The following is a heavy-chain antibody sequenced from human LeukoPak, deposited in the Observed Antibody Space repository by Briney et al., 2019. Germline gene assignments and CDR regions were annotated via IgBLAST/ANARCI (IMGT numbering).Heavy chain of an antibody. CDR3: ARVVPAAFWFDP. CDR2: IYYSGST. V-gene: IGHV4-39*01. CDR1: VGSISSSSYY. D-gene: IGHD2-2*01. Sequence: SDTLSLTCTVSVGSISSSSYYWGWIRQPPGKGVEWFGSIYYSGSTYYNPSLKSRVTISVDTSKNQFSLKLSSVTAADTAVYYCARVVPAAFWFDPWGQGTLVTVSS. J-gene: IGHJ5*02.